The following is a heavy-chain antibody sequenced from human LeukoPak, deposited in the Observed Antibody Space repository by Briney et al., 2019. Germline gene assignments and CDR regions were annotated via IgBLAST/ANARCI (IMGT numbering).Heavy chain of an antibody. CDR2: IGTAGDT. D-gene: IGHD3-22*01. V-gene: IGHV3-13*01. Sequence: PGGSLRLSCAASGFTFSSYGMHWVRQTTGKGLEWVSAIGTAGDTYYSGSVKGRFTISRENAKNSLYLQMNSLRAGDTAVYYWARGDSSGYQRNTKFDYWGRGTLVTVSS. CDR3: ARGDSSGYQRNTKFDY. J-gene: IGHJ4*02. CDR1: GFTFSSYG.